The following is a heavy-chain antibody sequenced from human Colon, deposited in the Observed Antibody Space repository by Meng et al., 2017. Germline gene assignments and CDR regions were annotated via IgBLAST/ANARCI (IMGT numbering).Heavy chain of an antibody. CDR1: GGSISSSNW. CDR2: IYHSGST. CDR3: ARRADIVVVTATTPDAFDI. D-gene: IGHD2-21*02. V-gene: IGHV4-4*02. Sequence: SETLSPTCAVSGGSISSSNWWSWVRQPPGKGLEWIGEIYHSGSTNYNPSLKSRVTISVDKSKNQFSLKLSSVTAADTAVYYCARRADIVVVTATTPDAFDIWGQGTMVTVSS. J-gene: IGHJ3*02.